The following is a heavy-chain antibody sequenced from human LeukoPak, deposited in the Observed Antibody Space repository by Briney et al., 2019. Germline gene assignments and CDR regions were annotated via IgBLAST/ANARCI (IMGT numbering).Heavy chain of an antibody. CDR2: MNPNSGNT. V-gene: IGHV1-8*03. D-gene: IGHD5-18*01. CDR3: AKRGSSYGDFDY. J-gene: IGHJ4*02. Sequence: ASVKVSCKASGYTFTSYDINWVRQATGQGLEWMGWMNPNSGNTGYAQKFQGRVTITRNTSISTAYMELSSLRSEDTAEYYCAKRGSSYGDFDYWGQGTLVTVSS. CDR1: GYTFTSYD.